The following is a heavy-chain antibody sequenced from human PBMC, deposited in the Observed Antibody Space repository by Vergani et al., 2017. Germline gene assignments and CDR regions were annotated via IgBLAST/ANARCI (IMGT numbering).Heavy chain of an antibody. J-gene: IGHJ6*02. D-gene: IGHD6-13*01. CDR2: IYYSGST. V-gene: IGHV4-39*07. Sequence: QLQLQESGPGLVKPSETLSLTCTVSGGSISSSSYYWGWIRQPPGKGLEWIGSIYYSGSTNYNPSLKSRVTISVDTSKNQFSLKLSSVTAADTAVYYCARGSSSWYLPGPYYYYGMDVWGQGTTVTVSS. CDR3: ARGSSSWYLPGPYYYYGMDV. CDR1: GGSISSSSYY.